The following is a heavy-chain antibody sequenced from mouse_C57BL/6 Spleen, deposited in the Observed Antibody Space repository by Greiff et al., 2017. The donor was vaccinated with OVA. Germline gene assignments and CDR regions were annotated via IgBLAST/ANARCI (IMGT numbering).Heavy chain of an antibody. CDR3: TRDDGYDLDWYFDV. CDR1: GFTFSSYA. J-gene: IGHJ1*03. D-gene: IGHD2-2*01. CDR2: ISSGGDYI. Sequence: EVKLMESGEGLVKPGGSLKLSCAASGFTFSSYAMSWVRQTPEKRLEWVAYISSGGDYIYYADTVKGRFTISRDNARNTLYLQMSSLKSEDTAMYYCTRDDGYDLDWYFDVWGTGTTVTVSS. V-gene: IGHV5-9-1*02.